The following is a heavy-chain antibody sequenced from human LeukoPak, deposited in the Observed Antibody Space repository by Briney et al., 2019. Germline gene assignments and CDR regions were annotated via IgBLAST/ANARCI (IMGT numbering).Heavy chain of an antibody. CDR1: GGSISSYY. D-gene: IGHD6-13*01. J-gene: IGHJ3*02. V-gene: IGHV4-4*07. CDR2: IYTSGST. Sequence: SETLSLTCTVSGGSISSYYWSWIRQPAGKGLEWIGRIYTSGSTNYNPSLKSRVTMSVDTSKNQFSLKLSSVTAADTAVYYCARDEAAAGTGNAFDIWGQGTMVTVSS. CDR3: ARDEAAAGTGNAFDI.